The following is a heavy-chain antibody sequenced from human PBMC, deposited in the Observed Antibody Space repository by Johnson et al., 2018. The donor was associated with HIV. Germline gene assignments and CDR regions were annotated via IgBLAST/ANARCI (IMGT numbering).Heavy chain of an antibody. D-gene: IGHD6-25*01. CDR1: GFTFSSYA. CDR3: AKDRSSGDDAFDI. J-gene: IGHJ3*02. V-gene: IGHV3-30*04. CDR2: ISYDGNNE. Sequence: QVQLVESGGGVVQPGRSLRLSCAASGFTFSSYAMHWVRQAPGKGLEWVALISYDGNNEYYADSVKGRFTISRDNSNNTLYLQMNSLRPEDTALYYCAKDRSSGDDAFDIWGQGTMVTVSS.